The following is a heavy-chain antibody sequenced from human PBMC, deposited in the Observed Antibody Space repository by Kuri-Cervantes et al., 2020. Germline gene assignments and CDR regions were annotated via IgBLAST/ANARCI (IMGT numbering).Heavy chain of an antibody. V-gene: IGHV2-70D*14. CDR3: ARIWDYYDSSGYWWFDP. D-gene: IGHD3-22*01. CDR1: GFSLSTSGMR. CDR2: IDWDDDK. Sequence: SGPTLVKPTQTLTLTCTLSGFSLSTSGMRVSWIRQPPGKALEWLARIDWDDDKFYSTSLKTRLTISKDTSKNQVVLTMTNMDPVDTATYYCARIWDYYDSSGYWWFDPWGQGTLVTVSS. J-gene: IGHJ5*02.